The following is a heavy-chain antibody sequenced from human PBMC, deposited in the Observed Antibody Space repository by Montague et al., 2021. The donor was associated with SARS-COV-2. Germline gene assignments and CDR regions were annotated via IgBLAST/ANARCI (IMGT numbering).Heavy chain of an antibody. CDR3: ARGTGQQLVFSYAYYGLDI. V-gene: IGHV4-34*01. Sequence: SETLSLTCAVYGGSSTNYVCTWVRQTPAKGLELMGEITHAENSNXNPSLKIHGMFSVDKSKSQFSLKLTSVTAADTGVYYCARGTGQQLVFSYAYYGLDIWGQGTTVSVSS. CDR2: ITHAENS. CDR1: GGSSTNYV. D-gene: IGHD5-24*01. J-gene: IGHJ6*02.